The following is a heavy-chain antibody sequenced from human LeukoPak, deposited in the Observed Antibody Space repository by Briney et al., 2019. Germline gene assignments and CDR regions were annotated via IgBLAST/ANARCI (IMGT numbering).Heavy chain of an antibody. Sequence: ASVKVSCKASGGTFSSYAISWVRQAPGQGLEWMGGIIPIFGTANYAQKFQGRVTITADKSTSTAYMELSSLRSEDTAVYYCARDTVAGTDLDYWGQGTPVTVSS. CDR3: ARDTVAGTDLDY. J-gene: IGHJ4*02. CDR2: IIPIFGTA. CDR1: GGTFSSYA. V-gene: IGHV1-69*06. D-gene: IGHD6-19*01.